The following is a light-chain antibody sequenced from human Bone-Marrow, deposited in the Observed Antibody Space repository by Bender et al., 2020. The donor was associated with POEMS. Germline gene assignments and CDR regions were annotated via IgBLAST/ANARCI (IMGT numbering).Light chain of an antibody. CDR2: DVS. CDR1: SSDVGGFNY. CDR3: SSYAGISTPVV. V-gene: IGLV2-14*03. J-gene: IGLJ2*01. Sequence: QSALTQPASVSGSPGQSITISCTGTSSDVGGFNYVSWYQQHPGKAPKLMIYDVSNRPSGVSNRFSGSKSVNTASLPISELQAEDEAEYYCSSYAGISTPVVFGGGTKLTVL.